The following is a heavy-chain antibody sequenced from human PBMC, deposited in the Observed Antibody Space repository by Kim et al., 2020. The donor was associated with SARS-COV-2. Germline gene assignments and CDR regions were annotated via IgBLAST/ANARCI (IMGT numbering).Heavy chain of an antibody. CDR2: INHSGST. CDR1: GGSFSGYY. D-gene: IGHD5-12*01. Sequence: SETLSLTCAVYGGSFSGYYWSWIRQPPGKGLEWIGEINHSGSTNYNPSLKSRVTISVDTSKNQFSLKLSSVTAADTAVYYCARGVSMVAIYGYWGQGTLVTVSS. V-gene: IGHV4-34*01. J-gene: IGHJ4*02. CDR3: ARGVSMVAIYGY.